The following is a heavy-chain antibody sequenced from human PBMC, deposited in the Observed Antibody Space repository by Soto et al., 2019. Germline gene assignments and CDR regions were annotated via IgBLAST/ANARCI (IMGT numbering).Heavy chain of an antibody. Sequence: QVQLVQSGAEVKKPGASVKVSCKASGYTFTSYDINWVRQATGQGLEWMGWMNPNSGNTDYAQKFQGRVTMPRNTSISTAYMELSSLRSEDTAVYYCARERSAAGAGWFDPWGQGTLVTVSS. CDR2: MNPNSGNT. CDR3: ARERSAAGAGWFDP. D-gene: IGHD6-13*01. J-gene: IGHJ5*02. V-gene: IGHV1-8*01. CDR1: GYTFTSYD.